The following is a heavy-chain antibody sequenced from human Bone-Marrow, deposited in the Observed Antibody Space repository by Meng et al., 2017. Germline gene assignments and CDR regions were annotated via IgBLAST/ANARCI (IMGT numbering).Heavy chain of an antibody. CDR3: AIGKCGGDCGYYYYGMDV. D-gene: IGHD2-21*02. CDR2: IIPIFGSP. Sequence: SVKVSCKASGDTFSSYAISWVRQAPGQGLEWMGGIIPIFGSPNYAQKFQGRVTITADESTSTAYMELSSLRSEDTAVYYCAIGKCGGDCGYYYYGMDVWGQGTTVTVSS. CDR1: GDTFSSYA. V-gene: IGHV1-69*13. J-gene: IGHJ6*02.